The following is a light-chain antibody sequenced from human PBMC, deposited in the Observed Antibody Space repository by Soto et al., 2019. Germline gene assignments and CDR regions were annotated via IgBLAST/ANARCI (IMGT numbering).Light chain of an antibody. CDR1: EAINNNF. J-gene: IGKJ4*01. V-gene: IGKV3-20*01. Sequence: EIVLTQSPGALSVAPGETLSLSCRASEAINNNFVAWYQQRPGQVPRLLMYGASIRVSGVPDRISGRRSGTGFILNIARVKPEDSAVYFCQQYHLSPLTFGGGTQV. CDR2: GAS. CDR3: QQYHLSPLT.